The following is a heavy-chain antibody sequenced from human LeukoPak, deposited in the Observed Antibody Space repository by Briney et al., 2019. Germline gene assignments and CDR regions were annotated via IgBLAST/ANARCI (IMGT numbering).Heavy chain of an antibody. CDR2: FIGSAGGT. V-gene: IGHV3-23*01. Sequence: GGSLRLSCAVSGFTLSNYGMSWVRQAPGKGLEWVAGFIGSAGGTNYADSVKGRFTISRDNSKNTLYRQMNRLRAEDTAVYFCAKRGVVIRVILVGFHKEAYYFDSWGQDALVTVSS. J-gene: IGHJ4*02. CDR3: AKRGVVIRVILVGFHKEAYYFDS. D-gene: IGHD3-22*01. CDR1: GFTLSNYG.